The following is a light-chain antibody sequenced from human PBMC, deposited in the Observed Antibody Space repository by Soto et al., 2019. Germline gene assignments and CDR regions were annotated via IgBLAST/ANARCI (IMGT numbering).Light chain of an antibody. Sequence: EIVLTQCPATLSLSPGERATLSCRASQSVSSYLAWYQQKRGQAPRLLIYDSSNMATGIPASFSGSVSWTDFSLTLSSLEPEDFAVYDCQQRSKWPLTCGGGTKVEIK. CDR2: DSS. V-gene: IGKV3-11*01. CDR3: QQRSKWPLT. CDR1: QSVSSY. J-gene: IGKJ4*01.